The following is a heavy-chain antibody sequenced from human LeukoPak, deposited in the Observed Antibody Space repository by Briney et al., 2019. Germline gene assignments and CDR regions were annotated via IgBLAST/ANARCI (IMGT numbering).Heavy chain of an antibody. Sequence: GESLKISCKGSGYSFTSSWIGWARQMPGKGLEWMGIIYPGDSDTRYSPSFQGQVTISADKSISTVYLQWSSLKASDTALYYCATTVATVVPDYWGQGTLVTVSS. V-gene: IGHV5-51*01. D-gene: IGHD4-17*01. CDR3: ATTVATVVPDY. CDR2: IYPGDSDT. J-gene: IGHJ4*02. CDR1: GYSFTSSW.